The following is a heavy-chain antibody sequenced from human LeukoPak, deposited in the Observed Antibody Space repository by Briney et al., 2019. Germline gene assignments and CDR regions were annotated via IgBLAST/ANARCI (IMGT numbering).Heavy chain of an antibody. V-gene: IGHV3-15*01. Sequence: GGSLRLSCAASGFTFSSYAMSWVRQAPGKGLEWVGRIKRKTDGGTTDYAAPVKGRFTISRDDSKNTLYLQMNSLKTEDTAVYYCTTTVGVTAHDYWGQGTLVTVSS. CDR2: IKRKTDGGTT. CDR1: GFTFSSYA. CDR3: TTTVGVTAHDY. J-gene: IGHJ4*02. D-gene: IGHD2-21*02.